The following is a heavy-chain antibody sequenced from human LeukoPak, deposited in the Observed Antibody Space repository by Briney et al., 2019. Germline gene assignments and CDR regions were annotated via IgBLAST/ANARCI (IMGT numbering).Heavy chain of an antibody. CDR2: ICTAGDT. CDR1: GFTFSSYD. V-gene: IGHV3-13*04. CDR3: ARAMVPLFEN. Sequence: GVSLRLSCAASGFTFSSYDMHGVRQAAGKGLEWVSAICTAGDTYYPGSVKGRFTISRENAKNSLYLQMNGLRAGDTAVYYCARAMVPLFENWGQGTLVTVSS. J-gene: IGHJ4*02. D-gene: IGHD4/OR15-4a*01.